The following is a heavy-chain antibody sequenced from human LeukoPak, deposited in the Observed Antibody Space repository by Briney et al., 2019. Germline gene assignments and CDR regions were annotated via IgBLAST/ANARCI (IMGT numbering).Heavy chain of an antibody. CDR1: GFTFSSYA. V-gene: IGHV3-30*18. CDR3: VKDEGYCSGGSCYRQDY. D-gene: IGHD2-15*01. J-gene: IGHJ4*02. CDR2: ISNDGSNK. Sequence: GGSLRLSCAVSGFTFSSYAMSWVRQAPGKGLEWVAVISNDGSNKYYVESVKGRFTISRDNSKNTLYLQMNSLRAEDTAVYYCVKDEGYCSGGSCYRQDYWGQGTLVTVSS.